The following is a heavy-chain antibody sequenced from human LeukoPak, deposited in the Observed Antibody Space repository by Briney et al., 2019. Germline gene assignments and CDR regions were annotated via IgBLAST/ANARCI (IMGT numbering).Heavy chain of an antibody. Sequence: ASVKVSCKSSGGTFSSYAISWVRLAPGQGLEWMGWINVYSGDTKYTQKFQSRVTVTRETSISTAYMELRSLTSDDTAVYYCAKDSSGFHPGDGFDIWGQGTLVTVSS. CDR1: GGTFSSYA. V-gene: IGHV1-2*02. D-gene: IGHD6-19*01. CDR2: INVYSGDT. J-gene: IGHJ3*02. CDR3: AKDSSGFHPGDGFDI.